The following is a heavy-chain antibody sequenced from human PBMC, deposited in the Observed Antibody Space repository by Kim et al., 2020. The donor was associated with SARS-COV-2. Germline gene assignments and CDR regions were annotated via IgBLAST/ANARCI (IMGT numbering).Heavy chain of an antibody. CDR1: GGSFSGYY. V-gene: IGHV4-34*01. CDR3: ARGTDGLGDIVLVVWSYYYYMDV. CDR2: INHSGST. Sequence: SETLSLTCAVYGGSFSGYYWSWIRQPPGKGLEWIGEINHSGSTNYNPSLKSRVTISVDTSKNQFSLKLSSVTAADTAVYCCARGTDGLGDIVLVVWSYYYYMDVWGKGTTVTVSS. D-gene: IGHD2-8*02. J-gene: IGHJ6*03.